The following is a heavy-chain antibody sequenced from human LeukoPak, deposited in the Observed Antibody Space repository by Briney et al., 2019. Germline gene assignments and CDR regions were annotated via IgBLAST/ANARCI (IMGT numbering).Heavy chain of an antibody. CDR3: ARDRPDIVATTSAFDY. D-gene: IGHD5-12*01. CDR1: GFTFSSYS. V-gene: IGHV3-21*01. Sequence: GGSLRLSCAASGFTFSSYSMKWVRQAPGKGLEWVSSISSSSSYIYYADSVKGRFTISRDNAKNSLYLQMNSLRAEDTAVYYCARDRPDIVATTSAFDYWGQGTLVTVSS. CDR2: ISSSSSYI. J-gene: IGHJ4*02.